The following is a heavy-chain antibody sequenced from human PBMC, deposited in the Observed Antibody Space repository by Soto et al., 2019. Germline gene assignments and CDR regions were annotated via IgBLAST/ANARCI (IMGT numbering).Heavy chain of an antibody. CDR2: INHSGST. V-gene: IGHV4-34*01. Sequence: PSETLSLTCAVYGGSFSGYYWSWIRQPPGKGLEWIGEINHSGSTNYNPSLKSRVTISVDTSKNQFSLKLSSVTAADTAVYYCARAPRWLQPRGYFDYWGQGTLVTVSS. CDR3: ARAPRWLQPRGYFDY. J-gene: IGHJ4*02. CDR1: GGSFSGYY. D-gene: IGHD5-12*01.